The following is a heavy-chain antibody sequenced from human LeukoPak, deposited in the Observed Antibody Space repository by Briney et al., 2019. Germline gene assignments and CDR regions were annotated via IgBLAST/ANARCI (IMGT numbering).Heavy chain of an antibody. J-gene: IGHJ4*02. Sequence: SETLSLTCTVSGGSISSYYWSWIRQPAGKGLEWIGRIYTSGSTNYNPSLKSRVTMSVDTSKNQFSLKLSSVTAADTAVYYCARSEGLVARTGRYYLDYWGQGTLVTVSS. V-gene: IGHV4-4*07. CDR3: ARSEGLVARTGRYYLDY. D-gene: IGHD1-26*01. CDR2: IYTSGST. CDR1: GGSISSYY.